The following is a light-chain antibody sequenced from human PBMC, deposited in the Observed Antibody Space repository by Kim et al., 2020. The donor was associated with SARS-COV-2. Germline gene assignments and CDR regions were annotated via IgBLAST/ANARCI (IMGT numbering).Light chain of an antibody. CDR2: GAS. J-gene: IGKJ1*01. CDR1: QSVSSN. CDR3: QQYNNWPPKMGT. V-gene: IGKV3-15*01. Sequence: GERATLSCRASQSVSSNLAWYQQKPGQAPRLLIYGASTRATGIPARFSGSGSGTEFTLTISSLQSEDFAVYYCQQYNNWPPKMGTFGQGTKVDIK.